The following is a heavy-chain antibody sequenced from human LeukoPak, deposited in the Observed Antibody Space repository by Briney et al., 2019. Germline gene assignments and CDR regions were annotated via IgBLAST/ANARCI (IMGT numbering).Heavy chain of an antibody. D-gene: IGHD6-6*01. V-gene: IGHV4-61*02. CDR1: GGSISSGSYY. Sequence: PSQTLSLTCTVSGGSISSGSYYWSWIRQPAGKGLEWIGRIYTSGSTNYNPSLKSRVTISVDTSNNQFSLKLSSVTAADTAVYYCARFHSSRAFDIWGQGTMVTVSS. CDR3: ARFHSSRAFDI. CDR2: IYTSGST. J-gene: IGHJ3*02.